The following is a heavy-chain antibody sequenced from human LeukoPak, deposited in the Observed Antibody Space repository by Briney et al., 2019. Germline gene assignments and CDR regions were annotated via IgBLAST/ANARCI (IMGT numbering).Heavy chain of an antibody. Sequence: PGGSLRLSCAASGFTFSSYWMHWVRQVPGKGLVWVSRINSDGSSTNNADSVKGRFTISRDNAKNTLFLQMNSLRVEDTAVYYCASAAAGTRNGLDIWGQGTMVTVSS. V-gene: IGHV3-74*01. CDR3: ASAAAGTRNGLDI. CDR1: GFTFSSYW. J-gene: IGHJ3*02. D-gene: IGHD6-13*01. CDR2: INSDGSST.